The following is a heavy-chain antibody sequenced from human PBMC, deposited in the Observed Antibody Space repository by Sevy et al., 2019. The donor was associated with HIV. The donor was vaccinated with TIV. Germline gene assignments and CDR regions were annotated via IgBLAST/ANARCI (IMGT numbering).Heavy chain of an antibody. V-gene: IGHV3-73*01. J-gene: IGHJ5*02. Sequence: GGSLRLSCAASGFTFSGSETHWVRQASGKGLEWVGRIRSRANGYATPYAASGKGRFTISRDDTKNTAYLQMNSLKIEDTAVYYCTKDPGSLPWGRSGWFDPWGQGTLVTVSS. D-gene: IGHD3-16*01. CDR2: IRSRANGYAT. CDR1: GFTFSGSE. CDR3: TKDPGSLPWGRSGWFDP.